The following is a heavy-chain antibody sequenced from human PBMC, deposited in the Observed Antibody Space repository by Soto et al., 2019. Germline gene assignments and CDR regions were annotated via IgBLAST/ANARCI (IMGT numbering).Heavy chain of an antibody. CDR3: AKGSPESSWLE. CDR1: GFTFSDYA. D-gene: IGHD3-22*01. CDR2: TSDDGSKR. Sequence: QVQLVESGGGAVLAGMSLRLSCAGSGFTFSDYAMYWVRQAPGKGLEWVAVTSDDGSKRYYTESVKGRFTITRDNSKNALYLQMNSLRREDTAVYYCAKGSPESSWLEWGQGTRVA. V-gene: IGHV3-30*18. J-gene: IGHJ4*02.